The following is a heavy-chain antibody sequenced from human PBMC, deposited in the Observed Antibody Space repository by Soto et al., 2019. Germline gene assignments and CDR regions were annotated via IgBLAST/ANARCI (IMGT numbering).Heavy chain of an antibody. V-gene: IGHV3-53*01. D-gene: IGHD4-17*01. CDR2: IYSGGST. CDR3: GRQKGGGIYGDYVAD. Sequence: GGSLRLSCAASGFTVSSNYMSWVRQAPGKGLEWVSVIYSGGSTYYADSVKGRFTISRDNSKNTLYLQMNSLRAEDTAVYYCGRQKGGGIYGDYVADWGQGTLVTVSS. CDR1: GFTVSSNY. J-gene: IGHJ4*02.